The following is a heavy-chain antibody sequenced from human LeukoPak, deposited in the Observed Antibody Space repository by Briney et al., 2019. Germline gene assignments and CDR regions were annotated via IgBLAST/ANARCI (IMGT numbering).Heavy chain of an antibody. CDR1: GGSFSGYY. V-gene: IGHV4-34*01. CDR3: ARGARITIFGVARSYYYYYYYMDV. CDR2: INHSGST. D-gene: IGHD3-3*01. J-gene: IGHJ6*03. Sequence: PSETLSLTCAVYGGSFSGYYWSSIRQPPGKGLEWIGEINHSGSTNYNPSLKSRVTISVDTSKNQFSLKLSSVTAADTAVYYCARGARITIFGVARSYYYYYYYMDVWGKGTTVTVSS.